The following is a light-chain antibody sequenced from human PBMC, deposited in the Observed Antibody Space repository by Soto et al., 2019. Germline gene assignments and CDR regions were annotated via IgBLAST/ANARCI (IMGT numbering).Light chain of an antibody. J-gene: IGKJ1*01. CDR1: QGISSY. CDR2: AAS. Sequence: AIRMTQSPSSLSASTGDRVTITCRASQGISSYFAWYQQKPGKAPKLLIYAASTMQSGVPSRFSGSGSGTDFTLTISCLQSEDFATYYCQQYYSYRLWTFGQGTKVEIK. V-gene: IGKV1-8*01. CDR3: QQYYSYRLWT.